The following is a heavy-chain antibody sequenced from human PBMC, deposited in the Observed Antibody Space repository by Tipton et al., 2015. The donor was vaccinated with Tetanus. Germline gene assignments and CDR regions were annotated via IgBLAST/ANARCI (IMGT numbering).Heavy chain of an antibody. V-gene: IGHV4-30-2*01. CDR3: ARATSTGPAYNWFDP. J-gene: IGHJ5*02. D-gene: IGHD2-8*02. CDR2: MYYSGTT. Sequence: TLSLTCTVSGGSVRSGDYSWTWIRQPPGKGLQWIGYMYYSGTTHYNPSLKSRVTISIDRSKNQLSLKLTSVTAADTAVYYCARATSTGPAYNWFDPWGQGTLVTVSS. CDR1: GGSVRSGDYS.